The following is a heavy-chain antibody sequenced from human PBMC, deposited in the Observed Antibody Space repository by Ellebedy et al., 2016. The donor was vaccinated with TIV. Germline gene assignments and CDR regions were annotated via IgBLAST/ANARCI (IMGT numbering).Heavy chain of an antibody. CDR3: AREVLGGQGDMDV. V-gene: IGHV3-33*08. CDR2: IWSDGSLK. Sequence: GESLKISCAASGFTFNNYAMHWVRQAPGKGLEWVALIWSDGSLKYYADSVKVRFTLSRDDSKNTLFLQMNSLRADDTAVYYCAREVLGGQGDMDVWGQGTTVTVSS. D-gene: IGHD2/OR15-2a*01. J-gene: IGHJ6*02. CDR1: GFTFNNYA.